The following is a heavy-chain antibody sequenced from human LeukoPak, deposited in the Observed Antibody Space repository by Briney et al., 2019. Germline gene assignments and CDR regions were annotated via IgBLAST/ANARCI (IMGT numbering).Heavy chain of an antibody. CDR2: TYYRSKWYN. CDR3: ARVRINDSSGYYYFGAFDY. CDR1: GDSVSNNTTA. D-gene: IGHD3-22*01. J-gene: IGHJ4*02. Sequence: SQTLSLTCAISGDSVSNNTTAWNWIRQSPSRGLEWLGRTYYRSKWYNDYAVSVKSRITINPDTSKNQFSLKLSSVTAADTAVYYCARVRINDSSGYYYFGAFDYWGQGTLVTVSS. V-gene: IGHV6-1*01.